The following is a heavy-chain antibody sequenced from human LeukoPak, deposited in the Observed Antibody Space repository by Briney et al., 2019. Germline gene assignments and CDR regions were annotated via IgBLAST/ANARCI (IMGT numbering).Heavy chain of an antibody. CDR1: GFTFSSYG. CDR2: ISYDGSNK. J-gene: IGHJ4*02. D-gene: IGHD6-19*01. V-gene: IGHV3-30*18. CDR3: AKGVAGIAVAGTPHDY. Sequence: GGSLRLSCAASGFTFSSYGMHWVRQASGKGLEWVAVISYDGSNKYYADSVKGRFTISRDNSKNTLYLQMNSLRAEDTAVYYCAKGVAGIAVAGTPHDYWGQGTLVTVSS.